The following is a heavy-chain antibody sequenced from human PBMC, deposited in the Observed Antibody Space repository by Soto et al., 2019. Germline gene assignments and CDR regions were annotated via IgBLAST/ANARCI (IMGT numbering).Heavy chain of an antibody. J-gene: IGHJ6*01. Sequence: GGSLRFSCAASGFTFSSYAMSWVRQAPGKGLEWVSAISGSGGSTYYADSVKGRFTISRDNSKNTLYLQMNSLRAEDTAVYYCAKEYYYGSGSYYPGYYGMDVWGQGTTVTVSS. V-gene: IGHV3-23*01. CDR3: AKEYYYGSGSYYPGYYGMDV. CDR1: GFTFSSYA. D-gene: IGHD3-10*01. CDR2: ISGSGGST.